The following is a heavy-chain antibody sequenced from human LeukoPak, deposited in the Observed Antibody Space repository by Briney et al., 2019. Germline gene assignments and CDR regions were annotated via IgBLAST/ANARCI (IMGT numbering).Heavy chain of an antibody. V-gene: IGHV1-69*01. Sequence: SVKVSCKASGGTFSSYAISWVRQAPGQGLEWMGGIIPIFGTANYAQKFQGRVTITADESTSTAYMELSSLRSEDTAVYYCARVSVSWAAFDIWGQGTMVTVSS. J-gene: IGHJ3*02. D-gene: IGHD3-16*01. CDR3: ARVSVSWAAFDI. CDR1: GGTFSSYA. CDR2: IIPIFGTA.